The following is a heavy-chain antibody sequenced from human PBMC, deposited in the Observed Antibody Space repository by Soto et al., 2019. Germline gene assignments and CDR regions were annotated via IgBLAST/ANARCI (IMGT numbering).Heavy chain of an antibody. CDR1: GGSISSGGYY. D-gene: IGHD3-22*01. CDR2: IYYSGST. V-gene: IGHV4-31*03. CDR3: ARDRGYYYDSTGYYEGDWFAP. J-gene: IGHJ5*02. Sequence: SETLSLTCTVSGGSISSGGYYWSWIRQHPGKGLEWSGYIYYSGSTYYNPSLKSRVTISVDTSKNQFSLKLSSVTAADTAVYYCARDRGYYYDSTGYYEGDWFAPWGQGTLVTVSS.